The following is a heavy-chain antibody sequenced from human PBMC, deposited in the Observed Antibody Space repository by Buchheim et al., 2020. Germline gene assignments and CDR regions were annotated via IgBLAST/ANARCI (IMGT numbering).Heavy chain of an antibody. V-gene: IGHV4-39*01. CDR1: GGSIRGSNYY. Sequence: QLQLHQSGPGLLKPSETLSLTCTVSGGSIRGSNYYWGWIRQPPGKGLEWIPGLFHCGSTYYNPSPKIPFPISLDTSANQLSLNLSSVTAADTAVYYCARQGHEYDGPTYKSVDYWGQG. D-gene: IGHD1-1*01. CDR3: ARQGHEYDGPTYKSVDY. CDR2: LFHCGST. J-gene: IGHJ4*02.